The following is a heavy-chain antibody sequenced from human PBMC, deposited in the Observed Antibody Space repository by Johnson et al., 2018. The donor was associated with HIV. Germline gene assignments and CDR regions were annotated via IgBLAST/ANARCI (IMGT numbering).Heavy chain of an antibody. CDR3: AREGEVAVAGRGDAFDI. J-gene: IGHJ3*02. D-gene: IGHD6-19*01. V-gene: IGHV3-9*01. Sequence: VQLVESGGGLVQPGRSLRLSCAASGFTFNDYAMHWVPQVPGKGLEWVSGIRWNSEHLAYVASLKGRFSISIDNAQNSLYLQMNSLRAEDTAVYYCAREGEVAVAGRGDAFDIWGQGTMVTVSS. CDR1: GFTFNDYA. CDR2: IRWNSEHL.